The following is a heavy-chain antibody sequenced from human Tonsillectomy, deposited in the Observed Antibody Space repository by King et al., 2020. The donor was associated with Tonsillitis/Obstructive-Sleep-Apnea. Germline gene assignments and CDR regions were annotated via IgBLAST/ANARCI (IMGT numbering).Heavy chain of an antibody. CDR1: GGTFSSYA. D-gene: IGHD2-2*01. J-gene: IGHJ6*03. V-gene: IGHV1-69*01. Sequence: VQLVESGAEVKKPGSSVKVSCKASGGTFSSYAISWVRQAPGQGLEWMGGIIPIFGTANYAQKFQGRVTITADESTSTAYMELSRLRSEDTAGYYCARAPTMMVVVPATHSGAVSAKVLASRCVYYYIDVWGKGTTVTVSS. CDR2: IIPIFGTA. CDR3: ARAPTMMVVVPATHSGAVSAKVLASRCVYYYIDV.